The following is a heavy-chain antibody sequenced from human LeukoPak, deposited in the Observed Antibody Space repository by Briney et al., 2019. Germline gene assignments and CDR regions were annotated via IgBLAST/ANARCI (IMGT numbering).Heavy chain of an antibody. J-gene: IGHJ4*02. V-gene: IGHV1-18*01. Sequence: ASVKVSCKASGYTFTSYGISWVRQAPGQGLEWMGWISAYNGNTNYAQKLQGRVTMTTDTSTSTAYMELRSLRSDDTAVYYCARAGGYCSSTSCSFDYWGQGTLVTVSS. CDR3: ARAGGYCSSTSCSFDY. CDR1: GYTFTSYG. D-gene: IGHD2-2*01. CDR2: ISAYNGNT.